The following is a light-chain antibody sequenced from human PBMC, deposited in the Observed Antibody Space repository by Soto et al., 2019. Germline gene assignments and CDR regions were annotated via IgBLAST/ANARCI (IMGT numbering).Light chain of an antibody. J-gene: IGKJ5*01. CDR1: QSVSSY. CDR2: DSS. V-gene: IGKV3-11*01. Sequence: PGASDTHSCRASQSVSSYLAWYQPKPGRAPRLLLYDSSNRASGIPARFSGSGSGTDFTLTISSLEPEDFAVYYCQQRSNWPPTFGQGTRLEIK. CDR3: QQRSNWPPT.